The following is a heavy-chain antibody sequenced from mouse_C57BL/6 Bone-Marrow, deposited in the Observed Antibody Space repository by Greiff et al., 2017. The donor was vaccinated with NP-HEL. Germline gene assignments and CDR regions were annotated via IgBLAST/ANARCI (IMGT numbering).Heavy chain of an antibody. CDR3: ARDDLPYFDY. CDR1: GYSITSGYY. Sequence: DVQLQESGPGLVKPSQSLSLTCSVTGYSITSGYYWNWIRQFPGNKLEWMGYISYDGSNNYNPSLKNRISITRDTSKNQFFLKLNSVTTEDTATYYCARDDLPYFDYWGQGTTLTVSS. CDR2: ISYDGSN. J-gene: IGHJ2*01. V-gene: IGHV3-6*01.